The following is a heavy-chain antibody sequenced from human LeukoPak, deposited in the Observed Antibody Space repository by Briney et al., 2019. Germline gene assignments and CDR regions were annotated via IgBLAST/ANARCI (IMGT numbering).Heavy chain of an antibody. V-gene: IGHV1-2*02. CDR2: INPNSGGA. CDR3: AREIGLYSSDY. CDR1: XXXFTGYY. D-gene: IGHD3-22*01. Sequence: ASVKVSCKXSXXXFTGYYMHWVRQAPGQGLEWMGWINPNSGGANYAQKFQGRVTMTRDTSISTAYMELSRLRSDDTAVYYCAREIGLYSSDYWGQGTLVTVSS. J-gene: IGHJ4*02.